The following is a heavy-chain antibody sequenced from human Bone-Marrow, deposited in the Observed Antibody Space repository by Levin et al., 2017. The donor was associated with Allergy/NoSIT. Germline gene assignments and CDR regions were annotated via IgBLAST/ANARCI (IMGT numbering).Heavy chain of an antibody. V-gene: IGHV3-30*18. J-gene: IGHJ5*02. CDR2: ISYDGSNK. Sequence: TGGSLRLSCAASRFTFSSFGMHWVRQAPGKGLEWVAVISYDGSNKYYADFVKGRFTISRDNSKNTLYLQINSLRAEDTAVYYCAKDAYYGVWSGFWNSWFDPWGQGTLVTVSS. CDR3: AKDAYYGVWSGFWNSWFDP. CDR1: RFTFSSFG. D-gene: IGHD3-3*01.